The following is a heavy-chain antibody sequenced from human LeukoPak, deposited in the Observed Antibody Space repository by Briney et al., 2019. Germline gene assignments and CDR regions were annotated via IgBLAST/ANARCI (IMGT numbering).Heavy chain of an antibody. CDR2: IYYSGST. CDR1: GGSISSYY. V-gene: IGHV4-59*12. J-gene: IGHJ4*02. D-gene: IGHD3-10*01. CDR3: ARDTYYSGSGTYFEDYFDS. Sequence: SESLSLTCTVSGGSISSYYWSWIRQPPGKGLEWIWYIYYSGSTNYNPSLKSRVTMSPDTSRNQFSLKVNSVTAADTAVYYCARDTYYSGSGTYFEDYFDSWGQGILVTVSS.